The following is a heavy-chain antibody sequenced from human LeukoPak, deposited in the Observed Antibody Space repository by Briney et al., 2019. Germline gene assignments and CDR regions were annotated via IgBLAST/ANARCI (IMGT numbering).Heavy chain of an antibody. D-gene: IGHD2-2*01. CDR2: INHSGST. J-gene: IGHJ6*02. Sequence: SETLSLTCAVYGGSFSGYYWSWIRQPPGKGLEWIGEINHSGSTYYNPSLKSRVPISVDTSKNQFSLKLSSVTAADTAVYYCARKYCSSTSCYRRNYYYYYGLDVWGQGTTVTVSS. CDR1: GGSFSGYY. V-gene: IGHV4-34*01. CDR3: ARKYCSSTSCYRRNYYYYYGLDV.